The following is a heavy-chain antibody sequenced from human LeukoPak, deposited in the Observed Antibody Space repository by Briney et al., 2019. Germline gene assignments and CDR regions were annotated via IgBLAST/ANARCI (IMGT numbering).Heavy chain of an antibody. Sequence: SETLSLTCAVYGGSFSGYYWSWIRQPPGKGLEWIGEINHSGSTNYNPSLKSRVTISVDTSKNQFSLKLSSVTAADTAVYYCARGPRLRYFDWFFDYWGQGTLVTVPS. D-gene: IGHD3-9*01. V-gene: IGHV4-34*01. J-gene: IGHJ4*02. CDR1: GGSFSGYY. CDR2: INHSGST. CDR3: ARGPRLRYFDWFFDY.